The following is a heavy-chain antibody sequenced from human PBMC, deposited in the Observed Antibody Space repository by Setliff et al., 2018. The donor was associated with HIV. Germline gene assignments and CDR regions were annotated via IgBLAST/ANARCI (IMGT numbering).Heavy chain of an antibody. CDR1: GGSIDNNKYY. Sequence: SETLSLTCSVSGGSIDNNKYYWTWIRQPPGKGLEWTGSIYHTGRTYYNRSLESRLTISIDTSKNQFSLKLTSVTAADTAVYYCAADSRFDYWGQGTLVTVSS. CDR2: IYHTGRT. J-gene: IGHJ4*02. V-gene: IGHV4-39*01. CDR3: AADSRFDY.